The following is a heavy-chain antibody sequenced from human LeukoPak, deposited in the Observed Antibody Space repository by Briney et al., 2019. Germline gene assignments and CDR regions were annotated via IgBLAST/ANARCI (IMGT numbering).Heavy chain of an antibody. CDR2: IRYDGSNK. D-gene: IGHD1-7*01. Sequence: AGGSLRLSCAASGFTFSSYGMHWVRQAPGKGLEWVAFIRYDGSNKYYADSVKGRFTISRDNSKNTLYLQMNSLRAEDTAVYYCAKTRKLELRMYYFDYWGQGTLVTVSS. CDR1: GFTFSSYG. J-gene: IGHJ4*02. CDR3: AKTRKLELRMYYFDY. V-gene: IGHV3-30*02.